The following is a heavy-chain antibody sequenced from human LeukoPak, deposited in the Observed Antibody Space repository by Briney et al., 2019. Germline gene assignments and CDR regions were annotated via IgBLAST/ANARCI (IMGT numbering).Heavy chain of an antibody. J-gene: IGHJ4*02. CDR1: GFTFSSYG. D-gene: IGHD4-17*01. CDR2: ISYDGSNK. Sequence: SGGSLRLSCAASGFTFSSYGMPWVRQAPGKGLEWVAVISYDGSNKYYADSVKGRFTISRDNSKNTLYLQMNSLRAEDTAVYYCAKDSPDYGGNSDWGQGTLVTVSS. V-gene: IGHV3-30*18. CDR3: AKDSPDYGGNSD.